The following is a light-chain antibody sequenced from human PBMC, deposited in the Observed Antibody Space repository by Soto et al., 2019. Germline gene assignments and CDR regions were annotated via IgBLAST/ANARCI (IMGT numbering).Light chain of an antibody. CDR1: ESISSW. CDR3: QQTYRTPRT. CDR2: DAS. V-gene: IGKV1-5*01. J-gene: IGKJ1*01. Sequence: DIQMTQSPSTLSASVGDTVTITCRASESISSWLAWYQEKPGKAPNLLIYDASSLESGVPSRFSGSGSGTDFTLTISSLQPEDFATYYCQQTYRTPRTFGHGTKVDIK.